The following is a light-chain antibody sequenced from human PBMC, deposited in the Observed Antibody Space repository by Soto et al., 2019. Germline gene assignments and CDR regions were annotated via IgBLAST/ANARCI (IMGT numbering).Light chain of an antibody. V-gene: IGLV3-21*02. CDR2: DDS. CDR1: NIGSKR. CDR3: QVWHSSSDHYV. Sequence: SYELTQPPSVSVAPGQTARITCGGNNIGSKRVHWYQQKPGQAPVLVVYDDSDRPSGIPERFSGSNSGNTATLTISRVEAGDEADYYCQVWHSSSDHYVFGTGTKVTVL. J-gene: IGLJ1*01.